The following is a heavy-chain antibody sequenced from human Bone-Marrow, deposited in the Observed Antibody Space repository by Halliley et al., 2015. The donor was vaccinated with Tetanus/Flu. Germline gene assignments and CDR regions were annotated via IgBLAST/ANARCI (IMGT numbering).Heavy chain of an antibody. Sequence: TLSLTCAVYGESFSGYYWNWIRQPPGKGLEWIGEINHSGSTNYNPSLKSRVTISVDTSKNQFSLKLSSVTAADTAVYYCARGLAYCGGDCSGSFDYWGQGTLVTVSS. CDR2: INHSGST. CDR1: GESFSGYY. V-gene: IGHV4-34*01. D-gene: IGHD2-21*02. CDR3: ARGLAYCGGDCSGSFDY. J-gene: IGHJ4*02.